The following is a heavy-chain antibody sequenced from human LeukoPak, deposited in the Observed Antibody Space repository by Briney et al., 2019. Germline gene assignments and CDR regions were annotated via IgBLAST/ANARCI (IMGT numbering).Heavy chain of an antibody. CDR3: ARGASRSFDL. Sequence: ASVKVSCRASGYTFTSYDINWVRQATGQGLEWMGWMNANSGNTGYAQRFQDRVTFTRDTSINTAYMELSSLRSEDTAVYYCARGASRSFDLWGQGTLVTVSS. J-gene: IGHJ4*02. V-gene: IGHV1-8*01. CDR1: GYTFTSYD. CDR2: MNANSGNT.